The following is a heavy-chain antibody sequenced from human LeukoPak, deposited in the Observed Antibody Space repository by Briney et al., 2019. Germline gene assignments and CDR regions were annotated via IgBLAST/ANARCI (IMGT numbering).Heavy chain of an antibody. CDR3: ARGLAYSSSSLWFDP. CDR1: GGSNSSSNW. V-gene: IGHV4-4*02. J-gene: IGHJ5*02. D-gene: IGHD6-6*01. Sequence: SETLSLTCAVSGGSNSSSNWWSWVRQPPGKGLEWIGEIYHSGSTNYNPSLKSRVTISVDKSKNQFSLKLSSVTAADTAVYYCARGLAYSSSSLWFDPWGQGTLVTVSS. CDR2: IYHSGST.